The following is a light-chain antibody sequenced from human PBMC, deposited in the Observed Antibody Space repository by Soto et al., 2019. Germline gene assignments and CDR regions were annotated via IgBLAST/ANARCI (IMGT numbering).Light chain of an antibody. CDR3: CSYAGRYSWV. Sequence: QYALTQPRSVSGSPGQSVTISCTGTSSDVGGYNYVSWYQQHPGIAPQLIIYDITKRPSGVPDRFSGSKSGNTASLTISGLQAEDEADYYCCSYAGRYSWVFGGGTKLTVL. CDR1: SSDVGGYNY. CDR2: DIT. V-gene: IGLV2-11*01. J-gene: IGLJ3*02.